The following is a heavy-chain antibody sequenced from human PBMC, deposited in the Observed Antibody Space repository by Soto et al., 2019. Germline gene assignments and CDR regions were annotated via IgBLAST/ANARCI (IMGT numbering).Heavy chain of an antibody. Sequence: ASVKVSCKASGYTFTTYAIHWVRQAPGQGLEWMGWINAGNGNTKSSQKFQGRLTITSDTSANTAYMELSSLRSGDTAVYYCARPRVTTGENWFDLWGQGTLVTVSS. V-gene: IGHV1-3*01. CDR1: GYTFTTYA. CDR2: INAGNGNT. D-gene: IGHD4-4*01. CDR3: ARPRVTTGENWFDL. J-gene: IGHJ5*02.